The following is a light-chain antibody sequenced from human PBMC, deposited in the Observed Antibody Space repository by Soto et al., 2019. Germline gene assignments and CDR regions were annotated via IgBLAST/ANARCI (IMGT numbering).Light chain of an antibody. CDR1: QSVTNW. CDR2: DAS. CDR3: QQYDTYYT. J-gene: IGKJ2*01. Sequence: DSQITQSPATLSASVGDRVTITCRASQSVTNWLAWYQQRPGKAPKVLLYDASRLESGVPSRFSGSGSGTEFTLTIDSLQPDDFATYYCQQYDTYYTFGQGTKVDIK. V-gene: IGKV1-5*01.